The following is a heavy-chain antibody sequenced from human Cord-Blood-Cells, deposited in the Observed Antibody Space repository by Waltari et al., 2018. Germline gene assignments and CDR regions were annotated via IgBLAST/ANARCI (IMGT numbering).Heavy chain of an antibody. CDR3: ARDGYSSGWYWFDP. CDR2: INPNSGGT. CDR1: GNTFTGYY. V-gene: IGHV1-2*06. D-gene: IGHD6-19*01. J-gene: IGHJ5*02. Sequence: QVQLVQSGAEVKKPGASVKVSCKACGNTFTGYYMHWVRQAPGQGLEWMGRINPNSGGTNYAQKFQGRVTITRDTSISTAYMELSRLRSDDTAVYYCARDGYSSGWYWFDPWGQGTLVTVSS.